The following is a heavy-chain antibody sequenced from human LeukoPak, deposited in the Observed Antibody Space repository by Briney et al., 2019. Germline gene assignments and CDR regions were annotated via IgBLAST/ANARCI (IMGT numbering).Heavy chain of an antibody. CDR2: IYPGDSDT. Sequence: GESLKISCKGSGYSFTSYWIGWVRQMPGKGLEWMGIIYPGDSDTRYSPSFQGQVTISADQSISTAYLQWSSLKASDTAMYYCARHSPAGGDYDRSPIDYWGQGTLVTVSS. CDR3: ARHSPAGGDYDRSPIDY. D-gene: IGHD4-17*01. J-gene: IGHJ4*02. CDR1: GYSFTSYW. V-gene: IGHV5-51*01.